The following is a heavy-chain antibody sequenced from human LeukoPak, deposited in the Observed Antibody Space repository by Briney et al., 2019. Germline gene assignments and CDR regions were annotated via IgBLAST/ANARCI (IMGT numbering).Heavy chain of an antibody. V-gene: IGHV3-48*03. D-gene: IGHD5-24*01. CDR1: GFTFSNSE. CDR3: ARGEMSTTLPH. CDR2: IASSATRT. Sequence: GGSLRLSCAASGFTFSNSEMSWVRQAPGKGLEWISYIASSATRTYYADSVRGRFTISRDDALSSVYLEMNSLSAEDTAVYYCARGEMSTTLPHWGQGTLVIVSS. J-gene: IGHJ4*01.